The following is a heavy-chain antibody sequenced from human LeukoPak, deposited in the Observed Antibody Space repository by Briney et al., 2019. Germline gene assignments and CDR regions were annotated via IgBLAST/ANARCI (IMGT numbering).Heavy chain of an antibody. CDR2: INPSGGST. CDR1: GYTFTGYY. J-gene: IGHJ4*02. CDR3: ARDGDQYYYDSSGYYLW. V-gene: IGHV1-46*01. D-gene: IGHD3-22*01. Sequence: ASVNVSCTASGYTFTGYYMHWVRQAPGQGLEWMGIINPSGGSTSYAQKFQGRVTMTRDTSTSTVYMELSSLRSEDTAVYYCARDGDQYYYDSSGYYLWWGQGTLVTVSS.